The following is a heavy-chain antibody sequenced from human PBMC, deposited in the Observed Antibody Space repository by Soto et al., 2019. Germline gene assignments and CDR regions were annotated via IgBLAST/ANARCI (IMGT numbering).Heavy chain of an antibody. V-gene: IGHV4-39*07. Sequence: SETLSLTCAVSGGSISYSHYYWGWIRQPPGTGLEWIGEINHSGSTNYNPSLKSRVTISVDTSKNQFSLKLTSVTAADTAVYYCARDKITGLFDYWGQGTLVTVSS. J-gene: IGHJ4*02. CDR3: ARDKITGLFDY. D-gene: IGHD2-8*02. CDR2: INHSGST. CDR1: GGSISYSHYY.